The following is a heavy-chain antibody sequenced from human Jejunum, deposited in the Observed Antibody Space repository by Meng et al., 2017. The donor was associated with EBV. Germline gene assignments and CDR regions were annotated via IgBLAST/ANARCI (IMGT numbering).Heavy chain of an antibody. CDR3: ARGSSWNRGDY. CDR2: ISAGSGDT. V-gene: IGHV1-3*01. Sequence: HVYIVESGRELMQSWASLKVYCKASGYTLTNYALHWVRQAPVQGLEWMGYISAGSGDTKNTQKFQGRVTFTRDTSASKVYMELSSLRSEDTAMYYCARGSSWNRGDYWGQGTLVTVPS. CDR1: GYTLTNYA. J-gene: IGHJ4*02. D-gene: IGHD6-13*01.